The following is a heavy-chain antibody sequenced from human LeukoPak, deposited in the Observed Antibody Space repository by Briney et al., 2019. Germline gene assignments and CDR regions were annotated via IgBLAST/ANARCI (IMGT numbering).Heavy chain of an antibody. Sequence: PGGSLRLSCAASGFTFSTYVMNWFRQAPGKGLEWVSTISVVAEYIYYADSVKGRFTISRDDSNNALYLQMHSLRAEDTALYYCASGPPFLKYFEYWGQGTLVTVSS. D-gene: IGHD3-3*01. CDR1: GFTFSTYV. CDR2: ISVVAEYI. CDR3: ASGPPFLKYFEY. J-gene: IGHJ4*02. V-gene: IGHV3-23*01.